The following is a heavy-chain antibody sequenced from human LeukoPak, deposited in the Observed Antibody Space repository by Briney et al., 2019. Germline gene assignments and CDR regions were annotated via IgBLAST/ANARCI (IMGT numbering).Heavy chain of an antibody. CDR2: ISGSGGST. CDR1: GFTFSSYA. J-gene: IGHJ4*02. CDR3: AKALEEYYYGSGSYYLNDY. D-gene: IGHD3-10*01. V-gene: IGHV3-23*01. Sequence: GASLRLSCAASGFTFSSYAMSWVRQAPGKGLEWVSAISGSGGSTYYADSAKGRFTISRDNSKNTLYLQMNSLRAEDTAVYYCAKALEEYYYGSGSYYLNDYWGQGTLVTVSS.